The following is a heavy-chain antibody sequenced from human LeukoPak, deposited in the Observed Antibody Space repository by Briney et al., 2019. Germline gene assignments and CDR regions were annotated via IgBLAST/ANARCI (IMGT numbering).Heavy chain of an antibody. V-gene: IGHV3-21*01. CDR1: GFTFSSYS. J-gene: IGHJ4*02. CDR2: ISSSSSYI. Sequence: GGSLRLSCAASGFTFSSYSMNWVRQAPGKGLEWVSCISSSSSYIYNADSVKGRFTISRDNAKNSLYLQINSLRAEDTAVYYCARASITMARGELVFYFDYWGQGTLVTVSS. CDR3: ARASITMARGELVFYFDY. D-gene: IGHD3-10*01.